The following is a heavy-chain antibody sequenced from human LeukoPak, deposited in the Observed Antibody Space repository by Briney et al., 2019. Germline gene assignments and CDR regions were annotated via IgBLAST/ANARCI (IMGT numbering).Heavy chain of an antibody. V-gene: IGHV3-30-3*01. Sequence: PGGSLRLSCAASGFTFSTYAMHWVRQAPGKGLEWVAVISYDGSNKYYADSVKGRFTISRDNSKNTLYLQMNSLRAEDTAVYYCAKDGRGVIPFDYWGQGTLVTVSS. CDR3: AKDGRGVIPFDY. CDR2: ISYDGSNK. J-gene: IGHJ4*02. D-gene: IGHD3-10*01. CDR1: GFTFSTYA.